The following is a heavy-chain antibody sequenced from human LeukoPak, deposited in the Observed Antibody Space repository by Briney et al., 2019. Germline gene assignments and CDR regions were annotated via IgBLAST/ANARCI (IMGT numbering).Heavy chain of an antibody. D-gene: IGHD3-9*01. CDR1: GITLSNYG. CDR3: ARGPYYDILTGYLSNDAFDI. CDR2: ISGSGGST. V-gene: IGHV3-23*01. J-gene: IGHJ3*02. Sequence: GGSLRLSCAVSGITLSNYGMSWVRQAPGKGLEWVAGISGSGGSTNYADSVKGRFTISRDNRKNTLYLQMNSLRAEDTAVYYCARGPYYDILTGYLSNDAFDIWGQGTMVTVSS.